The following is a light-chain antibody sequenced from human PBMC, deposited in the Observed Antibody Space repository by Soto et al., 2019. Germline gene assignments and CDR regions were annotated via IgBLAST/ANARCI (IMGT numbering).Light chain of an antibody. CDR3: QQRSNWPPMYT. CDR1: QSVSSY. J-gene: IGKJ2*01. Sequence: EIVLTQSPVTLSLSPGERATLSCRASQSVSSYLAWYQQKPGQAPRLLIYDASNRATGIPARFSGSGSGTAFTLTISSLEPEDFAVYYCQQRSNWPPMYTFGQGTKLEIK. V-gene: IGKV3-11*01. CDR2: DAS.